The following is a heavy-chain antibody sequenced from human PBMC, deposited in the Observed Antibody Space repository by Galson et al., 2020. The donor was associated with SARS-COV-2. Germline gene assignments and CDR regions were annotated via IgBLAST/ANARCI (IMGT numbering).Heavy chain of an antibody. D-gene: IGHD3-22*01. Sequence: ETSETLSLTCTVSGGSISSYYRSWIRQPPGKGLEWIGYIYYRGSTNYNPSLKSRVTISVDTSKNQCSLELSSVTAADTAVYYCARWLPGSSGYYFGYWGQGTLVTVSS. CDR1: GGSISSYY. CDR2: IYYRGST. V-gene: IGHV4-59*08. J-gene: IGHJ4*02. CDR3: ARWLPGSSGYYFGY.